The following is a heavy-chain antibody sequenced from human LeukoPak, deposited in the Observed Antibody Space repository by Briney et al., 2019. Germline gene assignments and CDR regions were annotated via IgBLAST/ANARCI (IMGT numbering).Heavy chain of an antibody. V-gene: IGHV3-48*03. Sequence: AGGSLRLSCAASGFTFSSYEMHWVRQAPGKGLEWVSYISSSGSTIYYADSVKGRFTISRDNAKNSLYLQMNSLRAEDTAVYYCARDYYDSSGYYYFDYWGQGTLVTVSS. CDR2: ISSSGSTI. CDR1: GFTFSSYE. D-gene: IGHD3-22*01. J-gene: IGHJ4*02. CDR3: ARDYYDSSGYYYFDY.